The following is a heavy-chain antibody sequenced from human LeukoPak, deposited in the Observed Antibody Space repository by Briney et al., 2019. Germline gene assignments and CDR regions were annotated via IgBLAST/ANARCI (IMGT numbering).Heavy chain of an antibody. V-gene: IGHV1-69*05. Sequence: SVKVSCKASGGTFSSYAISWVRQAPGQGLEWMGGIIPIFGTANYAQKFQGRVTITTDESTSTAYMELSSLRSEDTAVYYCARDYTSYPSYYYYYMDVWGKGTTVTVSS. CDR3: ARDYTSYPSYYYYYMDV. D-gene: IGHD2-2*01. J-gene: IGHJ6*03. CDR2: IIPIFGTA. CDR1: GGTFSSYA.